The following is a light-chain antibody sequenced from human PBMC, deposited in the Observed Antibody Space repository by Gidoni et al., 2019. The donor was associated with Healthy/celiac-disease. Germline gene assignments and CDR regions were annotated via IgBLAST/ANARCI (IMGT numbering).Light chain of an antibody. CDR2: AAS. CDR3: QQGYSTLWT. CDR1: QSISSY. V-gene: IGKV1-39*01. J-gene: IGKJ1*01. Sequence: DIHMTQSPSSLSASVGGRVTITCRASQSISSYLNWYQQKPGKAPKLLVDAASSLQGGVPSRCSGSGSGADCTLTISSLQPEDFATYYCQQGYSTLWTFGQXTKVEIK.